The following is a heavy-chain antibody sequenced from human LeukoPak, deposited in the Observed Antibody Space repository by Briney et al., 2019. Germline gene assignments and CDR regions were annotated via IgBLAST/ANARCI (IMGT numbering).Heavy chain of an antibody. CDR2: IKEDGSKT. Sequence: GGSLRLSCAASGFTFSNSWMSWVRQAPGKGLEWLTNIKEDGSKTYYVDSVKGRFTISRDNAKNSLYLQMNSLRAEDTAVYYCVRDYVWVTSSTDYWGQGTLVTVSS. V-gene: IGHV3-7*01. J-gene: IGHJ4*02. D-gene: IGHD3-16*01. CDR1: GFTFSNSW. CDR3: VRDYVWVTSSTDY.